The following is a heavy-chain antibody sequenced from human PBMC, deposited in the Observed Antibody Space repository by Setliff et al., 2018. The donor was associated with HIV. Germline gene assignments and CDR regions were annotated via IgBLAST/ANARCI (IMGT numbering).Heavy chain of an antibody. D-gene: IGHD2-21*01. CDR1: GYSFTDYY. CDR2: ISAYNGNT. Sequence: ASVKVSCKASGYSFTDYYIHWVRQAPGQGLEWMGWISAYNGNTNYAQKLQGRVTMTTDTSTSTAYMELRSLRSEDTAVYFCARDPVSDNSARPYYFDYWGQGTLVTVSS. V-gene: IGHV1-18*04. J-gene: IGHJ4*02. CDR3: ARDPVSDNSARPYYFDY.